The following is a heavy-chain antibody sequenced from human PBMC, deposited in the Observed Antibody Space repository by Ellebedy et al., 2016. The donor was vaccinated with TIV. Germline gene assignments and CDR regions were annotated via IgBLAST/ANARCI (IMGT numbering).Heavy chain of an antibody. V-gene: IGHV1-18*01. D-gene: IGHD3-22*01. CDR2: ISAYNGNT. CDR3: AAEEDYDSSGYYLGNDY. Sequence: ASVKVSCXASGYTFISYGISWVRQAPGQGLEWMGWISAYNGNTNYAQKFQGRVTMTRNTSISTAYMELSSLRSEDTAVYYCAAEEDYDSSGYYLGNDYWGQGTLVTVSS. CDR1: GYTFISYG. J-gene: IGHJ4*02.